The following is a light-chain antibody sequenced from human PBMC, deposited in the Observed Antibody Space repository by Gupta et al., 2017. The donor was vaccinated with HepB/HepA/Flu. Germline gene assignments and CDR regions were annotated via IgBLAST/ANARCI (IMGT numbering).Light chain of an antibody. V-gene: IGKV1D-16*01. Sequence: DIQMTQSPSSLSASVGDRVTITCRASQDISTWIAWYQQKPEKAPKSLIYAASSLQSGVPSRFSGSGSGTDFTLTISSLQPEDFAIYFCQQDYSYPLTFGQGTRIEIK. CDR2: AAS. J-gene: IGKJ5*01. CDR3: QQDYSYPLT. CDR1: QDISTW.